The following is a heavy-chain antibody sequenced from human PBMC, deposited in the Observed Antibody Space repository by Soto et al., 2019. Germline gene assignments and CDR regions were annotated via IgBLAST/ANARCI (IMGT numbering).Heavy chain of an antibody. D-gene: IGHD6-25*01. CDR2: ISSNGGST. Sequence: GGSLRLSCSASGFTFSSYAMHWVRQAPGKGLEYVSAISSNGGSTYYADSVKGRFTISRDNSKNTLYLQMNSLRAEDTAVYYCSVTRNAAAPFGIWGQGTMVTVSS. CDR1: GFTFSSYA. V-gene: IGHV3-64*04. CDR3: SVTRNAAAPFGI. J-gene: IGHJ3*02.